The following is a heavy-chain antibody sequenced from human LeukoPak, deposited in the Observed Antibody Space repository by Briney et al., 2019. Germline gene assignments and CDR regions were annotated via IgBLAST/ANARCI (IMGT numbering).Heavy chain of an antibody. J-gene: IGHJ4*02. CDR2: IKQDGSDK. V-gene: IGHV3-7*03. CDR1: GFTFSSFW. Sequence: GGSLRLSCAASGFTFSSFWMTWVRQAPGRGLEWVANIKQDGSDKHYVDSVKGRFTISRDNSNNSLFVQMNSLRAEDTAVYFCAKSRSGSANWALQIFDNWGQGTLVTVSS. D-gene: IGHD1-1*01. CDR3: AKSRSGSANWALQIFDN.